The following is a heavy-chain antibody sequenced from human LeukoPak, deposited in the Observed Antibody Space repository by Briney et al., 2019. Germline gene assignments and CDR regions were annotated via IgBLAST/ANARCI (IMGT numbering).Heavy chain of an antibody. CDR1: GFTFSDYW. J-gene: IGHJ1*01. V-gene: IGHV3-7*01. D-gene: IGHD4-11*01. CDR2: VQHIGGET. CDR3: ATYSILNAREFRY. Sequence: GGSLRLSCAASGFTFSDYWMSWVRQAPGKGLEWVANVQHIGGETYYVDSVKGRFTISRDNAKNSVYLQMNSLGADDTAVYYCATYSILNAREFRYWGQGTLVTVTS.